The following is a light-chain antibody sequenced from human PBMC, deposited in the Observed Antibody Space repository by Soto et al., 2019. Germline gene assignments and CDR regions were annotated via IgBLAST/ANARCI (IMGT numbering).Light chain of an antibody. Sequence: EIVLTQSPATLSLSPGERATLSCRASQGVSNRLAWYQQKPGQAPRLLIFDASDRAAGIPARFSGSGSGTDFTLTISSLEPEDFAVYYCQQRTNWQTTFGQGTRL. V-gene: IGKV3-11*01. CDR2: DAS. J-gene: IGKJ5*01. CDR1: QGVSNR. CDR3: QQRTNWQTT.